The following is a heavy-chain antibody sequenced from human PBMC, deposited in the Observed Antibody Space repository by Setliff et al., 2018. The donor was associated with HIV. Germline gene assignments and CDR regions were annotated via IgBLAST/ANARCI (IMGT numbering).Heavy chain of an antibody. V-gene: IGHV5-51*01. CDR1: ANSFATYW. D-gene: IGHD4-4*01. CDR3: ARLGAYSNYYFDY. Sequence: PGESLKISCQGSANSFATYWIGWVRQMPGKGLGWMGVIYPDDSHTRYSPSFQGQVTISADKSISTAYLQWSSLKASDTAMYYCARLGAYSNYYFDYWGQGTLVTVSS. CDR2: IYPDDSHT. J-gene: IGHJ4*02.